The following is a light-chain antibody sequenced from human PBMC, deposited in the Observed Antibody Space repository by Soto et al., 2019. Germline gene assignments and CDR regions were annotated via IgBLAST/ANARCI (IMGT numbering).Light chain of an antibody. Sequence: IQLTQSPSSLSASVGDRVTITCRASQGISSYLAWYQQKPGKAPKLLIYAASTLQSGVPSRFSGSGSGTDFFLTICSLQPEDFATYYCQQLNSYPLTFGGGTKVDIK. CDR2: AAS. CDR1: QGISSY. CDR3: QQLNSYPLT. J-gene: IGKJ4*01. V-gene: IGKV1-9*01.